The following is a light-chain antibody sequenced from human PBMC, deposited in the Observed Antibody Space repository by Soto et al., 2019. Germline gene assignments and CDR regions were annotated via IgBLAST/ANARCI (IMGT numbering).Light chain of an antibody. V-gene: IGKV1-39*01. Sequence: MTQSPSSLSASVGDRVTITCRASQSISRYLNWYQQESGKAPKLLISTASSLRSGVPYRFNGSRSGTDLNLTISSLQPEDFATYYCQKSYSTPWTCGQGTKVDIK. CDR1: QSISRY. J-gene: IGKJ1*01. CDR2: TAS. CDR3: QKSYSTPWT.